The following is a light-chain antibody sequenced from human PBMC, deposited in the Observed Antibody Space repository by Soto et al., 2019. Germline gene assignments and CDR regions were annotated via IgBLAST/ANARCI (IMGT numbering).Light chain of an antibody. CDR2: EVT. J-gene: IGLJ3*02. Sequence: QSALTQPPSASGSPGQSVTISCTGTSSDVGGYNYVSWYQQYPGRAPKLMIYEVTKRPSGVPDRFSGCKSGNTASLTVSGLQAEEEADYYCSSYAASNNFYFVFGGGTKLTVL. CDR1: SSDVGGYNY. CDR3: SSYAASNNFYFV. V-gene: IGLV2-8*01.